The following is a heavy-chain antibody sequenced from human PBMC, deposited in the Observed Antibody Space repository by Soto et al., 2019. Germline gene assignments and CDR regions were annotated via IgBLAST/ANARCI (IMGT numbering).Heavy chain of an antibody. Sequence: QVQLVQSGAEVKKPGASVKVSCKASGYTFTSYYMHWVRQAPGQGLEWMGIINPSCGSTSYAQKFQGRVTMTRDTSTSTVYMELSSLRSEDTAVYYCAAPGGKYSGSYYVRGDAFDIWGQGTMVTVSS. V-gene: IGHV1-46*01. CDR2: INPSCGST. CDR1: GYTFTSYY. CDR3: AAPGGKYSGSYYVRGDAFDI. D-gene: IGHD1-26*01. J-gene: IGHJ3*02.